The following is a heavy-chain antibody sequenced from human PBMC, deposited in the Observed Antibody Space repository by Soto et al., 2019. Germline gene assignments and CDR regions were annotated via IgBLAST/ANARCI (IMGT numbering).Heavy chain of an antibody. D-gene: IGHD1-26*01. V-gene: IGHV4-4*02. Sequence: QVQLQESGPGLVKPSGTLSLTCTVSGGSMSSSNWWNWVRQSPGKGLEWIGEAHHSGRTNYNPSLKSRVTISVAKSKNHFSLNLSSVTAADTAVYYCARSEATGLDYWGQGTLVTVSS. CDR3: ARSEATGLDY. CDR2: AHHSGRT. CDR1: GGSMSSSNW. J-gene: IGHJ4*02.